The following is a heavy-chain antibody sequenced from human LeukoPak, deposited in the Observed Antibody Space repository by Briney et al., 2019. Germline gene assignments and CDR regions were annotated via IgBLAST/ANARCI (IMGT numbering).Heavy chain of an antibody. CDR3: AKMGFGWVVY. CDR2: ISGSGGST. D-gene: IGHD3-10*01. V-gene: IGHV3-23*01. J-gene: IGHJ4*02. CDR1: GFTFSSYA. Sequence: GGSLRLSCAASGFTFSSYAMNWVRQAPGKGLEWVSAISGSGGSTYYADSVKGRFAISRDNSKNTLYLQMNSLRAEDMAVYYCAKMGFGWVVYWGQGTLVTVSS.